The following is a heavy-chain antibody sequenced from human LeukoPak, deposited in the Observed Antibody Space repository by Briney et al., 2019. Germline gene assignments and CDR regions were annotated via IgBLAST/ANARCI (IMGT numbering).Heavy chain of an antibody. J-gene: IGHJ3*02. Sequence: GGSLRLSCAASGFTFSSYSMNWVRQAPGKGLEWVSSISSSSSYIYYADSVKGRFTISRDNAKNSLYLQMNSLRAEDTAVYYCARAMGSGRNYAFDIWGQGTMVTVSS. D-gene: IGHD1-7*01. CDR1: GFTFSSYS. CDR2: ISSSSSYI. CDR3: ARAMGSGRNYAFDI. V-gene: IGHV3-21*01.